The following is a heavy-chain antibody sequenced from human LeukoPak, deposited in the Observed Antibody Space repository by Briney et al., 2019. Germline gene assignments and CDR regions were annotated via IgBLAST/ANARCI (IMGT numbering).Heavy chain of an antibody. J-gene: IGHJ3*02. Sequence: PGGPLILSCAASGFTLSTYSMHWVRQAPGKGLEFVSAIGYNGGDTYYANSVKGRFTISRDISKNPLYLQMGSLRAEDMAVYYCARVGNYGSGFDIWGQGTMVTLSS. CDR2: IGYNGGDT. V-gene: IGHV3-64*01. D-gene: IGHD1-7*01. CDR3: ARVGNYGSGFDI. CDR1: GFTLSTYS.